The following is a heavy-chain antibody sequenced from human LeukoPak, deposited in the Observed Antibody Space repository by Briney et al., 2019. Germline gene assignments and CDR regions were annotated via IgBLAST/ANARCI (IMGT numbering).Heavy chain of an antibody. J-gene: IGHJ6*03. CDR3: ARNGLYYDSWSGYLRNRGYYMDV. Sequence: GGSLRPSCAASGFNLDDYAMHWVRQAPGRGLEWVSLISGDGGSTYYADSVKGRFTISRDNSKNSLYLQMNSLRTEDTALYYCARNGLYYDSWSGYLRNRGYYMDVWGKGTTVTVSS. D-gene: IGHD3-3*01. CDR1: GFNLDDYA. V-gene: IGHV3-43*02. CDR2: ISGDGGST.